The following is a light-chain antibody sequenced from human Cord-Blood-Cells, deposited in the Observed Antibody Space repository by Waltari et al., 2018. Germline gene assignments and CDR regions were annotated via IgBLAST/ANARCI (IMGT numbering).Light chain of an antibody. CDR1: SSNIGSNT. Sequence: QSVLTRPPSASGTPGQRVTISCSGSSSNIGSNTVNWYKQLPGTAPKLLIYSNNQRPSGVPDRFSGSKSGTSASLAISGLQSEDEADYYCAAWDDSLNGPVFGGGTKLTVL. V-gene: IGLV1-44*01. J-gene: IGLJ3*02. CDR3: AAWDDSLNGPV. CDR2: SNN.